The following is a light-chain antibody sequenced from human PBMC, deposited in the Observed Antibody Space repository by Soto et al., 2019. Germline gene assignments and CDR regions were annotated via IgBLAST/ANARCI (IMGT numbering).Light chain of an antibody. CDR1: QSISNW. CDR2: DAS. Sequence: DIHMTQSPSSLSASLGDIVTITCRASQSISNWLAWYQQKPGKAPKLLIYDASTLESGVPSRFSGGGFGTDFTLTISSLQPDDFATYYCQQYSSYSTFGQGTKVDI. J-gene: IGKJ1*01. V-gene: IGKV1-5*01. CDR3: QQYSSYST.